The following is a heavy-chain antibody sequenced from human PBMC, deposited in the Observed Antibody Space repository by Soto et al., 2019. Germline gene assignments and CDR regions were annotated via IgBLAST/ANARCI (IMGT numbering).Heavy chain of an antibody. D-gene: IGHD1-1*01. CDR1: GFTFNSFG. CDR3: AKSVYNWNDGFFDY. CDR2: ISYDGINK. V-gene: IGHV3-30*18. J-gene: IGHJ4*02. Sequence: QVQLVESGGGVVQPGRSLRLSCAASGFTFNSFGMHWVRQAPGKGLEWVAVISYDGINKYYADSVKGRFTISRDNSKNTLYLQMNSLRADHTAVYYCAKSVYNWNDGFFDYWGQGTLVTVSS.